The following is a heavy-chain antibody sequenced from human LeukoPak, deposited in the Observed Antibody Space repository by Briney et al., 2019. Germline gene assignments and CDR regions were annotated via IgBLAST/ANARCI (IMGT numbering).Heavy chain of an antibody. CDR2: INPNSGGT. Sequence: ASVKVSCKASGYTFTAYYMHWVRQAPGQGLEWMGRINPNSGGTNYAQKFQGRVTMTRDTSISTAYMELSRLRSDDTAVYYCARADSYGSLFDYWGQGTLVTVSS. D-gene: IGHD5-18*01. J-gene: IGHJ4*02. CDR3: ARADSYGSLFDY. V-gene: IGHV1-2*06. CDR1: GYTFTAYY.